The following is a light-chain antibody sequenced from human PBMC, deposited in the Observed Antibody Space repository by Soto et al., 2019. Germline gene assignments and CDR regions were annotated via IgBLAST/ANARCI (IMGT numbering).Light chain of an antibody. CDR3: QQYGSSPG. Sequence: EIVLTQSPGTLSLSPGERATLSCRACQSVSSSYLAWYQQKPGQAPRLLIYGASSRATGIPDRFSGSGSGTDFTLTISRLEPEDFAVYYCQQYGSSPGFGQGTRLEIK. J-gene: IGKJ5*01. CDR2: GAS. V-gene: IGKV3-20*01. CDR1: QSVSSSY.